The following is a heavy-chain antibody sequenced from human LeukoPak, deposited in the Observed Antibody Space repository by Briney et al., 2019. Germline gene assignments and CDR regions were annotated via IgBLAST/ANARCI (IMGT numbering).Heavy chain of an antibody. D-gene: IGHD1-7*01. CDR3: ARARPLGELEGFRYYMDV. J-gene: IGHJ6*03. V-gene: IGHV4-34*01. Sequence: SRVTISVDTSKNQFSLRLSSVTAADTAVYYCARARPLGELEGFRYYMDVWGKGTTVTVSS.